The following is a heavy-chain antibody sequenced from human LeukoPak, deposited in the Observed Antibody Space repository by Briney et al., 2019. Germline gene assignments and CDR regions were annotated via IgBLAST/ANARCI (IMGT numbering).Heavy chain of an antibody. V-gene: IGHV3-53*01. CDR3: ARDLRGVHGFDP. J-gene: IGHJ5*02. CDR1: GFTVSSNY. CDR2: IYSGGST. D-gene: IGHD5/OR15-5a*01. Sequence: PGGSLRLSCAASGFTVSSNYMSWVRQAPGKGLEWVSVIYSGGSTYYADSVKGRFTISRDNSKNTLYLQMNSLRAEDTAVYYCARDLRGVHGFDPGGQGTLVTVSS.